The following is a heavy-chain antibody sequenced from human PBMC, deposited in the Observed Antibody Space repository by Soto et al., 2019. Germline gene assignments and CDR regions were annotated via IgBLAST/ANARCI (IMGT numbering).Heavy chain of an antibody. CDR1: GYTFTGYY. CDR2: INPDSGGT. CDR3: ARVSIAAPYYYYGMDV. D-gene: IGHD6-6*01. V-gene: IGHV1-2*02. J-gene: IGHJ6*02. Sequence: GASVKVSCKASGYTFTGYYMHWVRQAPGQGLEWMGWINPDSGGTNYAQKFQGRVTMTRDTSISTAYMELSRLRSDDTAVYYCARVSIAAPYYYYGMDVWGQGTTVTVSS.